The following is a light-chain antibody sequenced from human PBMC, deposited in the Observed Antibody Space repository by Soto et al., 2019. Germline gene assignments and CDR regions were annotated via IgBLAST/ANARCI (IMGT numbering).Light chain of an antibody. CDR1: QSVLSRSNNKNC. J-gene: IGKJ1*01. Sequence: DIVMTQSPESLAVSLGERATINCKSSQSVLSRSNNKNCLAWYQQKSGQPPKLLIYWASARESGVPDRFSGSGSDTDVNLTISSLQAEDVAEYYWQQCHWIPWTFGQGT. CDR2: WAS. CDR3: QQCHWIPWT. V-gene: IGKV4-1*01.